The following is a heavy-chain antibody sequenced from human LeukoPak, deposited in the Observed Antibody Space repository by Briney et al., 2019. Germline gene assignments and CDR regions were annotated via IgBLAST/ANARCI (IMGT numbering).Heavy chain of an antibody. CDR3: AKGSGGSCYGAAGY. CDR2: IRNDGSNK. CDR1: GFTFTNYG. J-gene: IGHJ4*02. V-gene: IGHV3-30*02. D-gene: IGHD2-15*01. Sequence: GGSLRLSCGASGFTFTNYGMHWVRQAPGKGLEWVAFIRNDGSNKYYAESVKGRFTISRDNAKNSLYLQMNSLRAEDTALYYCAKGSGGSCYGAAGYWGQGTLVTVSS.